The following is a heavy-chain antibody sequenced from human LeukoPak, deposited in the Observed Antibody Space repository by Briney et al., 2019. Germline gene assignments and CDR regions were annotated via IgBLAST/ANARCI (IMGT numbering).Heavy chain of an antibody. D-gene: IGHD4-17*01. CDR2: ISSSSSYI. CDR3: ARQKITVTVSLDY. V-gene: IGHV3-21*01. Sequence: PGRSLRLSCAASGLTFSSYSMTWVRQAPGKGLEWASSISSSSSYIYYADSVKGRFSISRDNSQKTLYLQMNSLRPDDTAVYYCARQKITVTVSLDYWGQGTLVTVSS. CDR1: GLTFSSYS. J-gene: IGHJ4*02.